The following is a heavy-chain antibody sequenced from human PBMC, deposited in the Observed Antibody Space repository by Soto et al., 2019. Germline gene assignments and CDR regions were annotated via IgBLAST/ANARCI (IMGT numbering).Heavy chain of an antibody. V-gene: IGHV3-15*01. CDR3: TTEMDDSSGYYYYYGMDV. D-gene: IGHD3-22*01. Sequence: SGGSLRLSCAASGFTFSNAWMSWVRQAPGKGLEWVGRIKSKTDGGTTDYAAPVKGRFTISRDDSKNTLYLQTNSLKTEDTAVYYCTTEMDDSSGYYYYYGMDVWGQGTTVTVS. CDR1: GFTFSNAW. CDR2: IKSKTDGGTT. J-gene: IGHJ6*02.